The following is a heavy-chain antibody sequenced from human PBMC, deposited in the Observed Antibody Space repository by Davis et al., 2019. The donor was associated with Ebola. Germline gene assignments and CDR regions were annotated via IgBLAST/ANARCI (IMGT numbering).Heavy chain of an antibody. CDR2: ISVRTDDT. D-gene: IGHD3-22*01. J-gene: IGHJ5*02. V-gene: IGHV3-23*01. Sequence: GESLITSCVASGFTFSSYSFNWVRQTPGKGLEWVSQISVRTDDTHYADSAKGRFTIPKDYSKNTVYLQMNSLRVEDTAVYYCVRSQGYFSWFDPWGQGTLVTVSS. CDR3: VRSQGYFSWFDP. CDR1: GFTFSSYS.